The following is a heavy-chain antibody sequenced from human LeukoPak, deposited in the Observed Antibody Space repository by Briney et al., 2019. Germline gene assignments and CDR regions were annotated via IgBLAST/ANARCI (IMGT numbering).Heavy chain of an antibody. J-gene: IGHJ6*03. Sequence: ASVKASCKASGYTFTSYGISWVRQAPGQGLEWMGWISAYNGNTNYAQKLQGRVTMTTDTSTSTAYMELRSLRSDDTAVYYCAREYDDFWSGYSSYYYYYMDVWGKGTTVTVSS. CDR2: ISAYNGNT. CDR3: AREYDDFWSGYSSYYYYYMDV. V-gene: IGHV1-18*01. CDR1: GYTFTSYG. D-gene: IGHD3-3*01.